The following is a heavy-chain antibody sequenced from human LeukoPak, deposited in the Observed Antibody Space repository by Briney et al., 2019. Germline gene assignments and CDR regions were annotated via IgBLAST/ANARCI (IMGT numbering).Heavy chain of an antibody. CDR2: INPNSGGT. V-gene: IGHV1-2*02. CDR1: GYTFTGYY. J-gene: IGHJ5*01. Sequence: ASVKVSCKASGYTFTGYYMQWVRQAPGQGLEWMGWINPNSGGTNYAQKFQGRVAMTRDTSITTAYMELSRLRFDDTAVYYCARAPAGGKLRFFDCWGQGTLVTVSS. D-gene: IGHD3-3*01. CDR3: ARAPAGGKLRFFDC.